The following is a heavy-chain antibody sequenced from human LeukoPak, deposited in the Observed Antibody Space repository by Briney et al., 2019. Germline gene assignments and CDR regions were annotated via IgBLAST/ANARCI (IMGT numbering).Heavy chain of an antibody. CDR1: GYTFTSYG. CDR3: ARSHLGVAGRLGLGDI. CDR2: ISAYNGNT. V-gene: IGHV1-18*01. D-gene: IGHD6-19*01. Sequence: ASVKVSCKASGYTFTSYGISWVRQAPGQGLEWMGWISAYNGNTNYARKLQGRVTMTTDTSTSTAYMELRSLRSDDTAVYYCARSHLGVAGRLGLGDIWGQGTMVTVSS. J-gene: IGHJ3*02.